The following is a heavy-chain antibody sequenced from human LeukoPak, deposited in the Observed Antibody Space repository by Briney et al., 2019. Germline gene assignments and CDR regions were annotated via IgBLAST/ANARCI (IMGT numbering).Heavy chain of an antibody. CDR1: GGSISSYY. CDR3: ARHRSGYEFDAFDI. Sequence: SSETLSLTCTVSGGSISSYYWSWIRQPPGKGLEWIGYIYYSGTTNYNPSLKSRVTISVDTSKNQFSPKLSSVTAADTAVYYCARHRSGYEFDAFDIWGQGTMVTASS. V-gene: IGHV4-59*08. D-gene: IGHD5-12*01. CDR2: IYYSGTT. J-gene: IGHJ3*02.